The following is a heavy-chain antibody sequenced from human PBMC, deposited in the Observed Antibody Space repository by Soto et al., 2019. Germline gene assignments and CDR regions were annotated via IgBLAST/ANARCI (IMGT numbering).Heavy chain of an antibody. D-gene: IGHD5-18*01. CDR1: GFTFSVYA. Sequence: GGSLRLSCGASGFTFSVYAMTWVRQAPGKGLEWVSLMHRGGSTDNADSVKGRFTTSRDKSKNTLYLHMNGLRVEDTAVYYCARVNTTLVDHFDCWGQGTLVTVSS. J-gene: IGHJ4*02. CDR2: MHRGGST. CDR3: ARVNTTLVDHFDC. V-gene: IGHV3-53*01.